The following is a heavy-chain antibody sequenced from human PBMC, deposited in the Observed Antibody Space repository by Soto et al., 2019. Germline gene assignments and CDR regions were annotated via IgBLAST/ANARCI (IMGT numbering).Heavy chain of an antibody. CDR2: IYWDGDK. CDR1: GISLSTDAVG. Sequence: QITLKESGPTLVKPTQTLTLTCTFSGISLSTDAVGVAWIRQPPGRALEWLALIYWDGDKRYSPSLKSRLTIIKDTSKNQVVLTMTNMDPVDTATYYCAHRGEVATIISDAFDIWGPGTSVTVSS. V-gene: IGHV2-5*02. CDR3: AHRGEVATIISDAFDI. J-gene: IGHJ3*02. D-gene: IGHD5-12*01.